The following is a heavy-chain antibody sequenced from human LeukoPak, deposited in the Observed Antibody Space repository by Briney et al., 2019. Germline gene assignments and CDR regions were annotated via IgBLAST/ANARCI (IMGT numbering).Heavy chain of an antibody. CDR2: ISSGGSTI. V-gene: IGHV3-48*03. CDR1: GFTFNSYE. D-gene: IGHD5-18*01. Sequence: GGSLRLSCAASGFTFNSYEMNWVRQAPGKGLEWVSYISSGGSTIYYADSVKGRFTISRDNAKNSLYLQMNSLRAEDTAVYYCARDRRYSYGLGGDYWGQGTLVTVSS. J-gene: IGHJ4*02. CDR3: ARDRRYSYGLGGDY.